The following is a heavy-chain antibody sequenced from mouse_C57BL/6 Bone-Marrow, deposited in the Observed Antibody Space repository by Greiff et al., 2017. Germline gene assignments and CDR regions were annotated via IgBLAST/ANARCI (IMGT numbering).Heavy chain of an antibody. CDR3: ARHYDSNPWFAY. Sequence: VQLQQSGPELLKPGASVKFSCKASGYTFTGYGMHWVKQRPGQGLEWIGMITPNSGGTNSNENFKSKATLTVDKSSSTAYMQLSSLTSEDSAVYYCARHYDSNPWFAYWGQGTLVTVSA. D-gene: IGHD1-1*01. V-gene: IGHV1-64*01. J-gene: IGHJ3*01. CDR1: GYTFTGYG. CDR2: ITPNSGGT.